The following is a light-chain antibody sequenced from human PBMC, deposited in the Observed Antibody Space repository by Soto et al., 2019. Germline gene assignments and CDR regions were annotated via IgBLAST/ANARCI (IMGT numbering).Light chain of an antibody. CDR3: QQYNIYSPWT. CDR1: QSISSW. Sequence: DIQMTQSPSTLSASVGDRVTITCRACQSISSWLAWYQQKPGKAPKLLIHDASSLESGVPSRFSGSGSGTEFTLTISSLQPDDFATYYCQQYNIYSPWTFGQGTKVEIK. CDR2: DAS. V-gene: IGKV1-5*01. J-gene: IGKJ1*01.